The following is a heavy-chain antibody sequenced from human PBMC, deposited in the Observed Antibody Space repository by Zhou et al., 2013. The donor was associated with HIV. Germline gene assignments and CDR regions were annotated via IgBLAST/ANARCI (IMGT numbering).Heavy chain of an antibody. J-gene: IGHJ4*02. CDR3: ARAEAWIANREGFDY. CDR1: GYSISSGYY. Sequence: VQLQESGPRLVKPSETLSLTCAVSGYSISSGYYWGWIRQPPGKGLEWIGSIYHRGSTNYKPSLKSRVTISVGTSKNQFSLRLSSVTAADTAVYYCARAEAWIANREGFDYWGQGVLVTVSS. D-gene: IGHD5-12*01. CDR2: IYHRGST. V-gene: IGHV4-38-2*01.